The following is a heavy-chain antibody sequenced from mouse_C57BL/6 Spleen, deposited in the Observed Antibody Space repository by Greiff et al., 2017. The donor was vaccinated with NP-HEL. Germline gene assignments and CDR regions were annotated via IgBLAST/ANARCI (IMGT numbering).Heavy chain of an antibody. CDR3: ARGTYYYGSSYWYFDV. V-gene: IGHV1-39*01. D-gene: IGHD1-1*01. J-gene: IGHJ1*03. CDR1: GYSFTDYN. CDR2: INPNYGTT. Sequence: EVQLQESGPELVKPGASVKISCKASGYSFTDYNMNWVKQSNGKSLEWIGVINPNYGTTSYNQKFKGKATLTVDQSSSTAYMQLSSLTSEDSAVYYCARGTYYYGSSYWYFDVWGTGTTVTVSS.